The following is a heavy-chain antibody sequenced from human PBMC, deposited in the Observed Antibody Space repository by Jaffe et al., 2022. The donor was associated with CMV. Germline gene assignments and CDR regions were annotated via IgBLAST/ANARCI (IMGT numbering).Heavy chain of an antibody. Sequence: QVQLQESGPGLVKPSETLSLTCTVSGGSISSYYWSWIRQPPGKGLEWIGYIYYSGSTNYNPSLKSRVTISVDTSKNQFSLKLSSVTAADTAVYYCARVAAVTYGMDVWGQGTTVTVSS. V-gene: IGHV4-59*01. CDR2: IYYSGST. CDR3: ARVAAVTYGMDV. CDR1: GGSISSYY. D-gene: IGHD2-15*01. J-gene: IGHJ6*02.